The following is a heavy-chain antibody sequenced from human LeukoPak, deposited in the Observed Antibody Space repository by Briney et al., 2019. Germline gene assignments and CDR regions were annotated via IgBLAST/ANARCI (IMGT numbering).Heavy chain of an antibody. Sequence: PGGSLRLSCAASGFTFSSYAMSWVRQAPGKGLEWVSAISGSGGSTYYADSVKGRFIISRDNSKNTLYLQMNSLRAEDTAVYYCAKGYDYYYYYYMDVWGKGTTVTVSS. J-gene: IGHJ6*03. CDR2: ISGSGGST. CDR1: GFTFSSYA. CDR3: AKGYDYYYYYYMDV. D-gene: IGHD5-18*01. V-gene: IGHV3-23*01.